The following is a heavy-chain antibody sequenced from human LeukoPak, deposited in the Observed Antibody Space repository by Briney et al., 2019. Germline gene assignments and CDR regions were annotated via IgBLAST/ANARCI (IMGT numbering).Heavy chain of an antibody. D-gene: IGHD1-26*01. CDR1: GFNFDKYA. J-gene: IGHJ6*02. CDR3: ATWAFYHGLDV. Sequence: PGGSLRLSCTASGFNFDKYAMHWVRQRPGKGLEWVAVISADGTTDHADSVKGRFTVSRDNSKESLFLQMSSLRDEDTALYYCATWAFYHGLDVWGQGTMVTVSS. V-gene: IGHV3-43*02. CDR2: ISADGTT.